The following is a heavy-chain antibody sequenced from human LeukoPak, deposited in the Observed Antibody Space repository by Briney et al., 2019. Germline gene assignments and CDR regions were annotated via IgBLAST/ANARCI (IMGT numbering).Heavy chain of an antibody. CDR2: MKHDGSEK. V-gene: IGHV3-7*01. Sequence: GGSLRLSCAASGFTFSAYWMSWVRQAPGKGLEWVAGMKHDGSEKYYVDSVKGRFTISRDNAKNSLYLQMNSLRAEDTAVYYCASRAIYFDYWGQGTLVTVSS. CDR1: GFTFSAYW. D-gene: IGHD3-3*01. CDR3: ASRAIYFDY. J-gene: IGHJ4*02.